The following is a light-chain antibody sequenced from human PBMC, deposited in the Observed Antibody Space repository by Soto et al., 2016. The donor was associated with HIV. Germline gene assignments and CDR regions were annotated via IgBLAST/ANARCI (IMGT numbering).Light chain of an antibody. CDR1: SLRSYY. V-gene: IGLV3-19*01. J-gene: IGLJ2*01. CDR3: NSRDSSAIVV. Sequence: SSELTQDPAVSVALGQTVRITCQGDSLRSYYASWYQQKPGQAPLLVIYGKNNRPSGIPVRFSGSSSGNTASLTITGAQAEDEADYYCNSRDSSAIVVFGGGTKLTVL. CDR2: GKN.